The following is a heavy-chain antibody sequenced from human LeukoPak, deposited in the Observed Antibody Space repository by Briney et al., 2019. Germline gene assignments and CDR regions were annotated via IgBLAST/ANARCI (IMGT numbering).Heavy chain of an antibody. CDR2: ISSSSSYI. D-gene: IGHD2-15*01. V-gene: IGHV3-11*06. CDR1: GGSFSAYY. CDR3: ASKGSGYCSGGSCYRNY. J-gene: IGHJ4*02. Sequence: LSLTCAVYGGSFSAYYWSWIRQPPGKGLEWVSSISSSSSYIYYADSVKGRFTISRDNAKNSLYLQMNSLRAEDTAVYYCASKGSGYCSGGSCYRNYWGQGTLVTVSS.